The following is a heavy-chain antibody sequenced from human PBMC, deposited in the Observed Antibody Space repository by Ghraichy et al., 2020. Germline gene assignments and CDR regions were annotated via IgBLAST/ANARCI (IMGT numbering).Heavy chain of an antibody. CDR1: GGSISSDFYY. Sequence: SENLSLTCTVSGGSISSDFYYWGWIRQPPGKGLEWIGSIYYSGSAYYKSSLKSRVTISVDTSKNQFSLKVNSATAADTAVYFCARQSDSGTFPFEAFDIWGPGAVVTVSS. D-gene: IGHD1-26*01. CDR3: ARQSDSGTFPFEAFDI. J-gene: IGHJ3*02. V-gene: IGHV4-39*01. CDR2: IYYSGSA.